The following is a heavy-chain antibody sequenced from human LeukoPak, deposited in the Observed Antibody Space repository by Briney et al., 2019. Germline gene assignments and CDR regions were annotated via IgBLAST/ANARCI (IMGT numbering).Heavy chain of an antibody. J-gene: IGHJ4*02. CDR2: ISGSGDTT. V-gene: IGHV3-23*01. Sequence: GGSLRLSCAASGFTFSSYAMTWVRQAPGKELEWVSAISGSGDTTYYADSVKGRFTISRDNSKNTLYLQMNSLRAEDTAVYYCARVVGPFDYWGQGTLVTVSS. D-gene: IGHD1-26*01. CDR1: GFTFSSYA. CDR3: ARVVGPFDY.